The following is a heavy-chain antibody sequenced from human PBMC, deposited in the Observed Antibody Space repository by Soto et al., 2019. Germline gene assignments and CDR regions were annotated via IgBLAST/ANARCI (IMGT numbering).Heavy chain of an antibody. D-gene: IGHD1-1*01. CDR1: GYPFSDYY. CDR2: INPNSGGT. V-gene: IGHV1-2*02. CDR3: AREPATAKPEGVDF. J-gene: IGHJ4*02. Sequence: GSVKVCFKSSGYPFSDYYIHLVRQAPGQGLEWMGWINPNSGGTKYAPKFQGGVTMTRDTSITTAYMELSRLRSGDTAVYYCAREPATAKPEGVDFWGQGTLVTVSS.